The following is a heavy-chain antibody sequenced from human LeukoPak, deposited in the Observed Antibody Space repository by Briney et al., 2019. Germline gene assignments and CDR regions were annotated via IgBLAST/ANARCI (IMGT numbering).Heavy chain of an antibody. J-gene: IGHJ4*02. V-gene: IGHV4-39*01. CDR2: IYYSGST. D-gene: IGHD3-22*01. CDR1: GGSISSRSYY. Sequence: SETLSLTCTVSGGSISSRSYYWGWIRQPPGKGLEWIGSIYYSGSTYYNPSLKSRVTISVDTSKNQFSLKLNSVTAADTAVYYCARQYYYDSSGFPLDCWGQGTLVTVSS. CDR3: ARQYYYDSSGFPLDC.